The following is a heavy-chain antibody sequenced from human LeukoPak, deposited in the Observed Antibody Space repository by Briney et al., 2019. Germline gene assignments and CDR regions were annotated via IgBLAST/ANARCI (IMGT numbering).Heavy chain of an antibody. CDR1: GFTFSSYS. CDR3: AKGYCSGGSCYRNY. CDR2: ISSSSSYI. D-gene: IGHD2-15*01. J-gene: IGHJ4*02. Sequence: GGSLRLSCAASGFTFSSYSMNWVRQAPGKGLEWVSSISSSSSYIYYADSVKGRFTISRDNAKNSLYLQMNSLRAEDTAVYYCAKGYCSGGSCYRNYWGQGTLVTVSS. V-gene: IGHV3-21*04.